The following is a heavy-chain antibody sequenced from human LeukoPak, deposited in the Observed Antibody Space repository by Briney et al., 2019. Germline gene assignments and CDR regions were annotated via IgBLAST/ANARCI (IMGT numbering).Heavy chain of an antibody. D-gene: IGHD3-3*01. CDR1: GFTFSSYA. V-gene: IGHV3-30-3*01. J-gene: IGHJ5*02. CDR3: ARDPREGRVVILSAGEYWFDP. Sequence: GGSLRLSCAAPGFTFSSYAMHWVRQAPGKGLEWVAVISYDGSNKYYADSVKGRFTISRDNSKNTLYLQMNSLRAEDTAVYYCARDPREGRVVILSAGEYWFDPWGQGTLVTVSS. CDR2: ISYDGSNK.